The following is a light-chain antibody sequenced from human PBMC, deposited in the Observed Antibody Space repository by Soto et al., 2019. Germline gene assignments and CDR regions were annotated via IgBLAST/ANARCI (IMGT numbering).Light chain of an antibody. V-gene: IGLV2-14*01. CDR1: SSDIGTYQY. J-gene: IGLJ2*01. CDR3: SSYTTIKTVV. CDR2: EVS. Sequence: QSALTQPASVSGSPGQSITISCTGTSSDIGTYQYVSWFQHHPGKAPKLIIFEVSNRPSGISDRFSGFKSANTAYLTISGVQPEDEADYHCSSYTTIKTVVFGGGTKL.